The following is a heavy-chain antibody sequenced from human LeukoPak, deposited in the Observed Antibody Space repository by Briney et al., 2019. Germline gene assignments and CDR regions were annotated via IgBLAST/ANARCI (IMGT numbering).Heavy chain of an antibody. Sequence: ASVKVSCKTSGYTFITYVIHWVRQAPGQRPEWMGWINAGNGHTKYSQKFQGRVTITRDTSASTAYMELSSLRSEDTAVYYCARKPIVDTHMSVYGMDVWGQGTTVTVSS. D-gene: IGHD5-18*01. CDR1: GYTFITYV. J-gene: IGHJ6*02. V-gene: IGHV1-3*01. CDR3: ARKPIVDTHMSVYGMDV. CDR2: INAGNGHT.